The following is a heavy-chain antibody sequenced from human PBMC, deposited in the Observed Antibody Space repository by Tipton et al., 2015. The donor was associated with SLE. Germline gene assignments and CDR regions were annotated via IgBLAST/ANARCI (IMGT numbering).Heavy chain of an antibody. V-gene: IGHV4-34*01. CDR2: IYYSGST. CDR3: ARGLGGWFDP. CDR1: GGPFSGYY. Sequence: LRLSCAVYGGPFSGYYWSWIRQPPGKGLEWIGSIYYSGSTYYNPSLKSRVTISVDTSKNQFSLKLSSVTAADTAVYYCARGLGGWFDPWGQGTLVTVSS. J-gene: IGHJ5*02. D-gene: IGHD3-16*01.